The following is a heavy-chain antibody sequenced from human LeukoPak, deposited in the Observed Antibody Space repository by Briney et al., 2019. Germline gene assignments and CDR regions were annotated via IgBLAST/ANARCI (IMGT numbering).Heavy chain of an antibody. Sequence: SETLSLTCTVSGGSISIYYWSWIRQPPGKGLEWIGYIYYSGSTNYNPSLKSRVTISVDTSRNQFSLKLSSVTAADTAVYYCARQFCSSTSCYIDPPAWFDPWGQGTLVTVSS. CDR1: GGSISIYY. D-gene: IGHD2-2*02. V-gene: IGHV4-59*08. CDR2: IYYSGST. CDR3: ARQFCSSTSCYIDPPAWFDP. J-gene: IGHJ5*02.